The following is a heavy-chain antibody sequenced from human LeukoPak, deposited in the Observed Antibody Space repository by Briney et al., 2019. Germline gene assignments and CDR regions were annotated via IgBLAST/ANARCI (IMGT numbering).Heavy chain of an antibody. CDR3: ALGGYCGRSSYYSFDY. CDR1: GGSISSYY. J-gene: IGHJ4*02. V-gene: IGHV4-59*01. Sequence: PSETLSLTCTVSGGSISSYYWSWIRQPPGKGLEWIGYIYYSGSTKYNPSLKSRVTISVDTSRNQFSLKLSSVTAADTAVYYCALGGYCGRSSYYSFDYWGQGTLVTVSS. D-gene: IGHD2-2*01. CDR2: IYYSGST.